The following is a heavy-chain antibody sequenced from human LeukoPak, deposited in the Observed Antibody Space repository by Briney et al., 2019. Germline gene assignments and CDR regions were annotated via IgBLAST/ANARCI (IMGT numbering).Heavy chain of an antibody. V-gene: IGHV3-48*01. Sequence: PGRSLRLSCAASGFTFSNYSMNWVRQAPGKGLEWVSYISSSSSTIYYADSVKGRFTISRDNAKNSLYLQMNSLRAEDTAVYYCARDGPDTAMGSFDYWGQGTLVTVSS. CDR2: ISSSSSTI. CDR1: GFTFSNYS. CDR3: ARDGPDTAMGSFDY. D-gene: IGHD5-18*01. J-gene: IGHJ4*02.